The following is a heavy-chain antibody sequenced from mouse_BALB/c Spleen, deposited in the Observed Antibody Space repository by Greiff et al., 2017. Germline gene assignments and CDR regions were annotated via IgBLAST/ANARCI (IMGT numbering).Heavy chain of an antibody. D-gene: IGHD3-2*02. V-gene: IGHV3-2*02. Sequence: DVKLQESGPGLVKPSQSLSLTCTVTGYSITRDYAWNWIRQFPGNKLEWMGYISYSGSTSYNPSLKSRISITRDTSKNQFFLQLNSVTTEDTATYYCARGPSDYFDYWGQGTTLTVSS. J-gene: IGHJ2*01. CDR1: GYSITRDYA. CDR2: ISYSGST. CDR3: ARGPSDYFDY.